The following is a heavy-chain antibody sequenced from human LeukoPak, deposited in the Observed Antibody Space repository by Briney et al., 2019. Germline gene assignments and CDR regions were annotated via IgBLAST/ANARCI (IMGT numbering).Heavy chain of an antibody. J-gene: IGHJ4*02. Sequence: GGSLRLSCAASGFTFSTYAMSWVRQAPGKGLEWVSAISGSGDSTYYADSVKGRFTISRDNSKNTPYLQMNTLRAEDTAVYYCAKRFSSGYPDYWGQGTLVTVSS. CDR1: GFTFSTYA. CDR3: AKRFSSGYPDY. D-gene: IGHD3-22*01. V-gene: IGHV3-23*01. CDR2: ISGSGDST.